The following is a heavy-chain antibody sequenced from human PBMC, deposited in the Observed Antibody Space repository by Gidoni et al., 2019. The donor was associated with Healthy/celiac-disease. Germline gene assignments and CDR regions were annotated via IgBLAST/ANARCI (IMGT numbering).Heavy chain of an antibody. CDR3: ARALITMVRGVIRVPPEIDY. J-gene: IGHJ4*02. D-gene: IGHD3-10*01. V-gene: IGHV1-46*01. Sequence: QVQLVQSGAEVKKPGASVKVSCKASGYTFPSYYLHWVRQAPGQGLEWMGIINPSGGSTSYAQKFQGRVSMTSDTSTSTVYMELSSLRSEDTAVYYCARALITMVRGVIRVPPEIDYWGQGTLVTVSS. CDR2: INPSGGST. CDR1: GYTFPSYY.